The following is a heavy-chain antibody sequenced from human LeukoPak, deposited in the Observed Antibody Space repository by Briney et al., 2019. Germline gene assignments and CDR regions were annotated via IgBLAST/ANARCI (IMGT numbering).Heavy chain of an antibody. D-gene: IGHD3-22*01. J-gene: IGHJ4*02. V-gene: IGHV5-10-1*01. Sequence: GESLKISCKGSGYSFTNYWISWVRQMPGKGLEWMGRIDPSDSYTNYSPSFQGHVTISTDKSISTAYLQWSSLEASDTAMYYCARDDSSGYDYWGQGTLVTVSS. CDR2: IDPSDSYT. CDR1: GYSFTNYW. CDR3: ARDDSSGYDY.